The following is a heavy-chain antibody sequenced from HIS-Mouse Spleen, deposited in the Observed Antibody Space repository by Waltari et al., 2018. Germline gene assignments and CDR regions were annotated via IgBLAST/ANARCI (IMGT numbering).Heavy chain of an antibody. J-gene: IGHJ4*02. Sequence: QVQLVQSGAAVQKPGASVKVSCKASGYTFTRYYIYWLRQATGQGLEWMGWMNPNSGNTGYAQKFQGRVTMTRNTSISTAYMELSSLRSEDTAVYYCARGLTGDLDYWGQGTLVTVSS. D-gene: IGHD7-27*01. CDR2: MNPNSGNT. CDR1: GYTFTRYY. V-gene: IGHV1-8*01. CDR3: ARGLTGDLDY.